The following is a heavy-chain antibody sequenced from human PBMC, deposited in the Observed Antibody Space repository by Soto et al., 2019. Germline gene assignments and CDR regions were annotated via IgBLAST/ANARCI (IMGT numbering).Heavy chain of an antibody. J-gene: IGHJ6*02. V-gene: IGHV1-2*04. Sequence: ASVKVSCKASGYTFTGYYMHWVRQAPGQGLEWMGWINPNSGGTNYAQKFQGWVTMTRDTSISTAYMELSRLRSDDTAVYYCTTVRSYWDYYYYYGMDVWGQGTTVTVSS. CDR3: TTVRSYWDYYYYYGMDV. CDR1: GYTFTGYY. CDR2: INPNSGGT. D-gene: IGHD1-26*01.